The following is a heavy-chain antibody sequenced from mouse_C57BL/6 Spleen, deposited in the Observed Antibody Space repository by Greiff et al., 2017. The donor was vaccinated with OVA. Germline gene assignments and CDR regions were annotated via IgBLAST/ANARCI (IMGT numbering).Heavy chain of an antibody. CDR1: GYAFSSSW. CDR3: ARSITTASGGYFDV. Sequence: QVQLKQSGPELVKPGASVKMSCKASGYAFSSSWMNWVKQRPGKGLEWIGRIYPGDGDTNYNGKFKGKATLTADKSSSTAYMQLSSLTSEDSAVYFCARSITTASGGYFDVWGTGTTVTVSS. CDR2: IYPGDGDT. D-gene: IGHD1-2*01. V-gene: IGHV1-82*01. J-gene: IGHJ1*03.